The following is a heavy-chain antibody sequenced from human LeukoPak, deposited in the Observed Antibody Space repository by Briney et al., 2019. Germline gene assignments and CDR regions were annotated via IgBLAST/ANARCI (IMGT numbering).Heavy chain of an antibody. CDR2: ISGSGGST. D-gene: IGHD3-10*01. Sequence: GGSLRLSCAASGFTFSSYAMSWVRQAPGKGLEWVSAISGSGGSTYYADSVKGRFTISRDNSKNTPYLQMNSLRAEDTAVYYCAKDRASYYGSGSYYEFVYWGQGTLVTVSS. V-gene: IGHV3-23*01. CDR3: AKDRASYYGSGSYYEFVY. CDR1: GFTFSSYA. J-gene: IGHJ4*02.